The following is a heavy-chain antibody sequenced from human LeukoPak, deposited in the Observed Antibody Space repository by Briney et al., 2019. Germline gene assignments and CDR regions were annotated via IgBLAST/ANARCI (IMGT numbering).Heavy chain of an antibody. D-gene: IGHD3-10*01. CDR1: NYSVRSDLH. V-gene: IGHV4-38-2*02. J-gene: IGHJ4*02. CDR3: ASLRFGDSYFDF. Sequence: SETLSLTCKVSNYSVRSDLHWSWIRQSPGRGLEWIASIYQSGHAYYSPSLKSRVLISFDTSKKELSLKINSVTATDTTLYYCASLRFGDSYFDFWGQGTQVTVSS. CDR2: IYQSGHA.